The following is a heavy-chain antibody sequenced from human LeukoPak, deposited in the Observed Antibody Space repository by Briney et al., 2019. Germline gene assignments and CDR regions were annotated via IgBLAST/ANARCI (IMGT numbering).Heavy chain of an antibody. J-gene: IGHJ4*02. CDR3: AREPPYSNTWTVFDS. CDR2: ISSSGSTI. CDR1: GFTLSRDE. D-gene: IGHD6-13*01. Sequence: RGFLRLSCAASGFTLSRDEMTGAGPAPRQGLEWVSYISSSGSTICYADSVKGRFTISRDNAKNSLSLEMTSLRAEDSAVYYCAREPPYSNTWTVFDSWGQGTLVSAS. V-gene: IGHV3-48*03.